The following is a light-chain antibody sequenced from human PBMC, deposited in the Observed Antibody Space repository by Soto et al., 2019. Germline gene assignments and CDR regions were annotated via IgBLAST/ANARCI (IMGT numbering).Light chain of an antibody. Sequence: TVLSLSPGAVSLTQRERATLSCSASQSVSNNYVAWYQPKPGQAPRLLIYGASNRATGIPDRFSGSGSGTDFTLTISRLEPEDFAVYYCQQYGSSPITSAQATRPEIK. J-gene: IGKJ5*01. CDR2: GAS. CDR1: QSVSNNY. V-gene: IGKV3-20*01. CDR3: QQYGSSPIT.